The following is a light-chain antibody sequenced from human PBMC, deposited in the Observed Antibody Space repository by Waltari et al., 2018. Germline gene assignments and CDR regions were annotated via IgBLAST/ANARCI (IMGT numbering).Light chain of an antibody. Sequence: DIVMTQSPDSLAVSLGERATINCKSSQSVLFSSNTENYLAWYQQKPGQPPKLLIYWASTRESGVPDRLSGSWSGTDFTLTISSLQAEDVAVYYCQQYYSIPRSFGQGTKLEIK. CDR2: WAS. V-gene: IGKV4-1*01. J-gene: IGKJ2*03. CDR3: QQYYSIPRS. CDR1: QSVLFSSNTENY.